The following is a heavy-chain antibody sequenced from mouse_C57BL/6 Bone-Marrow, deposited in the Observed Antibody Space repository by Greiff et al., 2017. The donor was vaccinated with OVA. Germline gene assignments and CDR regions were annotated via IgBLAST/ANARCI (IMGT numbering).Heavy chain of an antibody. V-gene: IGHV1-15*01. D-gene: IGHD1-1*01. CDR3: TRTLYDYGIRTGYFDV. Sequence: VQGVESGAELVRPGASVTLSCKASGYTFTDYEMHWVKQTPVHGLEWIGAIDPETGGTAYNQQFKGKALLTADKSSSTAYMELRSLTSEDSAVYYCTRTLYDYGIRTGYFDVWGTGTTVTVSS. CDR2: IDPETGGT. J-gene: IGHJ1*03. CDR1: GYTFTDYE.